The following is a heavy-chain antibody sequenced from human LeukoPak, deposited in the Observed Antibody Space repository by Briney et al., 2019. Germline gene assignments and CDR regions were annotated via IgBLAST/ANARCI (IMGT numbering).Heavy chain of an antibody. CDR1: GDSISSGDYY. Sequence: PSETLSLTCTVSGDSISSGDYYWSWIRQPAGKGLEWIGRISSSGSTNYNPSLKSRVTMSVDTSKNQFSLKLSSVTAADTAVYYCARDLPMYSSSWYGVEGYFDYWGQGTLVTVSS. CDR2: ISSSGST. D-gene: IGHD6-13*01. V-gene: IGHV4-61*02. J-gene: IGHJ4*02. CDR3: ARDLPMYSSSWYGVEGYFDY.